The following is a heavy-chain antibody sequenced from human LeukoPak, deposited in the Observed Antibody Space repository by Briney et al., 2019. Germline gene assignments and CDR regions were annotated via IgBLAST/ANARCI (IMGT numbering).Heavy chain of an antibody. Sequence: GGSLRLSCAASGFTFSSYAMHWVRQAPGKGLEYVSAISSNGGSTYYADSVKGRFTISRHNSKNTLYLQMNSLRAEDTAVYYCARGMGYNWNQISYFDYWGQGTLVTVSS. V-gene: IGHV3-64*04. J-gene: IGHJ4*02. CDR3: ARGMGYNWNQISYFDY. CDR1: GFTFSSYA. D-gene: IGHD1-20*01. CDR2: ISSNGGST.